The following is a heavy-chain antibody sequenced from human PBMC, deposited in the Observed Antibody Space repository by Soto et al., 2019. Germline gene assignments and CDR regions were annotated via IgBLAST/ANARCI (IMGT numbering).Heavy chain of an antibody. D-gene: IGHD2-15*01. CDR1: GGTFSSYA. CDR2: IIPIFGTA. J-gene: IGHJ4*02. V-gene: IGHV1-69*01. CDR3: ARDRSEWRVAATPGFDY. Sequence: QVQLVQSGAEVKKPGSSVKVSCKASGGTFSSYAISWVGQAPGQGLEWMGGIIPIFGTANYAQKFQGRVTITADESTSTAYMELSSLRSEDTAVYYCARDRSEWRVAATPGFDYWGQGTLVTVSS.